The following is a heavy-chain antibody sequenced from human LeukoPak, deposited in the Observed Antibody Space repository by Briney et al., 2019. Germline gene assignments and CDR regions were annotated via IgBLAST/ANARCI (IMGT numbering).Heavy chain of an antibody. D-gene: IGHD3-22*01. CDR1: GFTFSSYC. CDR2: IKKDGSEK. V-gene: IGHV3-7*05. J-gene: IGHJ4*02. Sequence: GGSLRLSCAASGFTFSSYCMSWVRQAPGKGLEWVANIKKDGSEKYYVDSVKGRFTISRDNAKNSLYLQMNSLRAEDTAVYYCARADYDSPGDYWGQGTLVTVSS. CDR3: ARADYDSPGDY.